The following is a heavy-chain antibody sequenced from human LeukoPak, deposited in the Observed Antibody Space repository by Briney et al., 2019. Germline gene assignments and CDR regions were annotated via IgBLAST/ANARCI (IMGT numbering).Heavy chain of an antibody. J-gene: IGHJ4*02. Sequence: EASVKVSCKASGYTFTGYYMHWVRQAPGQGLEWMGWINPNSGGTNYAQKFQGRVTMTRDTSISTAYMELSRLRSDDTAVYYCARDIGPYYYDSSGWPFDYWGQGTLVTVSS. CDR1: GYTFTGYY. CDR3: ARDIGPYYYDSSGWPFDY. V-gene: IGHV1-2*02. D-gene: IGHD3-22*01. CDR2: INPNSGGT.